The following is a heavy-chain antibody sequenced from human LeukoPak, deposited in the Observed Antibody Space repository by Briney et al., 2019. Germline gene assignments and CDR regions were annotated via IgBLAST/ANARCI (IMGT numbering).Heavy chain of an antibody. CDR3: AELGITMIGGV. J-gene: IGHJ6*04. V-gene: IGHV3-48*03. CDR2: ISSSGSTI. CDR1: GFTLSSYS. D-gene: IGHD3-10*02. Sequence: QPGGSLRLSCAASGFTLSSYSMNWVRQAPGKGLEWVSHISSSGSTIYYADSVKGRFTISRDNAKNSLYLQMNSLRAEDTAVYYCAELGITMIGGVWGKGTTVTISS.